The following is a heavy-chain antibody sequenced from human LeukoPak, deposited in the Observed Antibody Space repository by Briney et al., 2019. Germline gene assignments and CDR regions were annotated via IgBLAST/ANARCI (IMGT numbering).Heavy chain of an antibody. CDR1: GGTFSSYA. D-gene: IGHD4-11*01. Sequence: GASVKVSCKASGGTFSSYAISWVRQAPGQGLEWMGRIIPILGIANYAQKFQGRVTITADKSTSTAYMELSSVTAADTAVYYCARVAVTTYYYYYGMDVWGQGTTVTVSS. V-gene: IGHV1-69*04. CDR3: ARVAVTTYYYYYGMDV. J-gene: IGHJ6*02. CDR2: IIPILGIA.